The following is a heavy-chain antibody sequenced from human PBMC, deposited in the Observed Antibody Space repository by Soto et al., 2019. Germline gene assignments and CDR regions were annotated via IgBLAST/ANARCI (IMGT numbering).Heavy chain of an antibody. CDR1: GFSLTTGRMG. D-gene: IGHD3-10*01. J-gene: IGHJ6*02. CDR2: IFSDAER. V-gene: IGHV2-26*01. Sequence: GSGPTLVNPTETLTLTCNFSGFSLTTGRMGVSWIRQPPGKALEWLAHIFSDAERSYSRSLQGRLTVSKVGSGSHVVLTMTNMDPVDTGTYFCVRMNAESYSSYYAMDVWGQGTTVTVSS. CDR3: VRMNAESYSSYYAMDV.